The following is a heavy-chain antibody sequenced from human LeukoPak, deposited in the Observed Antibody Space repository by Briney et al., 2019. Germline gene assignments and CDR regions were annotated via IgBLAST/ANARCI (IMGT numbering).Heavy chain of an antibody. D-gene: IGHD2-8*01. CDR3: ARVTGYCTNGVCYDYYYYYMDV. J-gene: IGHJ6*03. CDR2: INPNRGGT. CDR1: GYTFTGYY. Sequence: GASVKVSCKASGYTFTGYYMHWVRQAPGQGLEWMGWINPNRGGTNYAQKFQGRVTMPRDTSISTAYMELSRLRSDDTAVYYCARVTGYCTNGVCYDYYYYYMDVWGKGTTVTVSS. V-gene: IGHV1-2*02.